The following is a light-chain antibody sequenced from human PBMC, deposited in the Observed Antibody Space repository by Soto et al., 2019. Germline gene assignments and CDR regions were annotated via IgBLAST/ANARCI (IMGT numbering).Light chain of an antibody. V-gene: IGLV2-23*01. Sequence: QSALTQPASVSGSPGQSITISCTGTSIDVGSYNLVSWYQQHPGKAPKLMIYEGSKRLSGVSNRFSGSKSGSTASLTISGLQAEEEADYYCCSYAGSSTYVFXTGTKVTVL. CDR1: SIDVGSYNL. CDR3: CSYAGSSTYV. CDR2: EGS. J-gene: IGLJ1*01.